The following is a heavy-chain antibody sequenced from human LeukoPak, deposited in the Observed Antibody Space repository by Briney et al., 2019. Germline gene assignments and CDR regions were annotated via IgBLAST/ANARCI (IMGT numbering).Heavy chain of an antibody. D-gene: IGHD3-22*01. CDR2: IYYSGST. CDR1: GGSISSYY. V-gene: IGHV4-59*12. CDR3: ARDFYYYDTSGYYPPFEY. J-gene: IGHJ4*02. Sequence: SETLSLTRTVSGGSISSYYWSWIRQPPGKGLEWIGYIYYSGSTNYNPSLKSRVTISVDTSKNQFSLKLSSVTAADTAVYYCARDFYYYDTSGYYPPFEYWGQGTLVTVSS.